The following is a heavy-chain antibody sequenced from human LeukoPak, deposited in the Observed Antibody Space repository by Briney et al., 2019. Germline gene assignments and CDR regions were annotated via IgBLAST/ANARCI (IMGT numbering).Heavy chain of an antibody. CDR3: VRDLHWGGFDV. V-gene: IGHV3-23*01. D-gene: IGHD7-27*01. Sequence: GGSLRLSCAASGFTFGIYAMNWVRQAPGKGLEWVSGISPSGDITYYADSVMGRFSISRDNPKSTVSLQMSSLRAEDTALYYCVRDLHWGGFDVWGQGTMVTVSS. J-gene: IGHJ3*01. CDR2: ISPSGDIT. CDR1: GFTFGIYA.